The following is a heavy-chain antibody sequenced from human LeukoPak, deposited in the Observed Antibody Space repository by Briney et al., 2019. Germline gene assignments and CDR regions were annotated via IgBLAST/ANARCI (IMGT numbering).Heavy chain of an antibody. CDR2: VYYSGST. D-gene: IGHD3-22*01. J-gene: IGHJ4*02. Sequence: SETLSLTCTGSGGSISSYYWSWIRQPPGKGLHWIGSVYYSGSTNYNPSLKSRVTISVDTSKNQFSLKLSPVTAADTAVYYCARTAGGYYYGHYFDYWGQGTLVTVSS. V-gene: IGHV4-59*01. CDR1: GGSISSYY. CDR3: ARTAGGYYYGHYFDY.